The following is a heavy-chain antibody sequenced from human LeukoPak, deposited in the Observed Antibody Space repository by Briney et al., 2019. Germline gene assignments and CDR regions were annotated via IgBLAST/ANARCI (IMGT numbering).Heavy chain of an antibody. D-gene: IGHD3-10*02. CDR1: GYTFSHYW. CDR3: TRENYVPDS. V-gene: IGHV3-7*03. J-gene: IGHJ4*02. Sequence: GGSLRLSCVASGYTFSHYWMSWVRQTPGKGLEWVASISNGGYPTYYVDSVRGRFTISRNDARNSLFLQMNGLRADDTAVYYCTRENYVPDSWGQGTLVTVSS. CDR2: ISNGGYPT.